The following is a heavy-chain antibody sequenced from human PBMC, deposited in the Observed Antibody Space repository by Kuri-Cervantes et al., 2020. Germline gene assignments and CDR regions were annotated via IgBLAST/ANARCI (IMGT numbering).Heavy chain of an antibody. V-gene: IGHV3-11*04. Sequence: LSLTCAASGFTFSDYYMSWIRQAPGKGLEWVSYISSSGSTIYYADSVKGRFTISRDNAKNSLYLQMNSLRAEDTAVYYCAKSVERAYVYWGQGTLVTVSS. CDR2: ISSSGSTI. D-gene: IGHD1-1*01. CDR1: GFTFSDYY. CDR3: AKSVERAYVY. J-gene: IGHJ4*02.